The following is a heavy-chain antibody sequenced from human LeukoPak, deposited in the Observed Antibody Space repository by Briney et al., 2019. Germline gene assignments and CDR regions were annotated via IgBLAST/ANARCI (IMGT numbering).Heavy chain of an antibody. CDR3: ASYDFWSGYYGY. CDR2: VYYSGTT. Sequence: SETLSLTCTVSGGSISTYYWTWIRQPPGKGLEWIGYVYYSGTTNYNPSLNSRVIISVDTSKNQFSLRLSSVTAADTAVYYCASYDFWSGYYGYWGQGTLVTVSS. V-gene: IGHV4-59*01. J-gene: IGHJ4*02. D-gene: IGHD3-3*01. CDR1: GGSISTYY.